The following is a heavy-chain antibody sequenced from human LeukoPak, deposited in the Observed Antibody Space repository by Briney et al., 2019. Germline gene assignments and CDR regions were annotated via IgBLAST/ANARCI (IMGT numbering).Heavy chain of an antibody. CDR1: GGSFSSYY. V-gene: IGHV4-59*10. CDR2: IYTSGST. J-gene: IGHJ4*02. D-gene: IGHD1-26*01. CDR3: ARQSPARYSGSYSADY. Sequence: SETLSLTCAVYGGSFSSYYWSWIRQPAGKGLEWIGRIYTSGSTNYNPSLKSRVTMSVDTSKNQFSLKVSSVTAANTAVYDCARQSPARYSGSYSADYWGQGTLVTVAS.